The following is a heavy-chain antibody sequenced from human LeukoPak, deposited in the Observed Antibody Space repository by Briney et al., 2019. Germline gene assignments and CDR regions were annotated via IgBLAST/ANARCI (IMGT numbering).Heavy chain of an antibody. CDR1: GDSIGTYY. CDR2: IFHTGRT. Sequence: SETLSLTCSVSGDSIGTYYWSWIRQPPGKGLEWIGYIFHTGRTIYNPSLKSRVTISVDTSKNQFSLKLSSVTAADTAVYYCAHYVWGSSTAFDIWGQGTMVTVSS. J-gene: IGHJ3*02. CDR3: AHYVWGSSTAFDI. V-gene: IGHV4-59*01. D-gene: IGHD3-16*01.